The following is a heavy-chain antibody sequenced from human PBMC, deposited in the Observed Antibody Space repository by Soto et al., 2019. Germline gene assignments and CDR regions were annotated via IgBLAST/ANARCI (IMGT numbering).Heavy chain of an antibody. J-gene: IGHJ6*02. CDR1: GGSISSGDYY. Sequence: QVQLQESGPGLVKPSQTLSLTCTVSGGSISSGDYYWSWIRQPPGKGLEWIGYIYYSGSTYYNPAHKRRVPITVDTSKNQFSLKLSSVTAADTAVYYCARDSMVGGGMDVWGQGTTVTISS. CDR2: IYYSGST. V-gene: IGHV4-30-4*01. CDR3: ARDSMVGGGMDV. D-gene: IGHD3-10*01.